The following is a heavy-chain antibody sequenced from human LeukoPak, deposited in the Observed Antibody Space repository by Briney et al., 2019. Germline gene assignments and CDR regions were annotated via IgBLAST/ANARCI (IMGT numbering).Heavy chain of an antibody. CDR3: ARRREEYSSSWPYYYYYGMDV. V-gene: IGHV4-59*01. D-gene: IGHD6-13*01. CDR2: IYYSGST. J-gene: IGHJ6*02. CDR1: GGSISSYY. Sequence: SETLSLTCTVSGGSISSYYWSWIRQPPGKGLEWIGYIYYSGSTNYNPFLKSRVTISVDTSKNQFSLKLSSVTAADTAVYYCARRREEYSSSWPYYYYYGMDVWGQGTTVTVSS.